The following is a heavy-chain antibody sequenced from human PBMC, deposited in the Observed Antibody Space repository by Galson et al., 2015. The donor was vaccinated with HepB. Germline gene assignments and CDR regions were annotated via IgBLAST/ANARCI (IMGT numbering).Heavy chain of an antibody. V-gene: IGHV3-23*01. CDR1: GFPFSSYA. Sequence: SLRLSCAASGFPFSSYAMNWVRQAPGKGLEWVSSISARGGTTYYVDSVKGRFTISRDNSRNTQYLQMNSLRAEDTAVYYCAKGLGGSYGNYYFDYWGQGTLVTVSS. CDR3: AKGLGGSYGNYYFDY. D-gene: IGHD1-26*01. J-gene: IGHJ4*02. CDR2: ISARGGTT.